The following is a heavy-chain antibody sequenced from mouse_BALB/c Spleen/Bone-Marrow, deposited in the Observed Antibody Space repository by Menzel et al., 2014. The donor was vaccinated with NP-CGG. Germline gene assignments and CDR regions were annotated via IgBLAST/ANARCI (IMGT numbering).Heavy chain of an antibody. CDR1: GYAFSSSW. CDR2: IYPGDGDT. Sequence: VQLQESGPELVKPGASVKISCKASGYAFSSSWMNWVKQRPGQGLEWIGQIYPGDGDTNYNGKFKGKATLTADKSSNTAYMQLTSLTSEDSAVYSCAREARTGAWFTYWGQGTLVTVSA. D-gene: IGHD4-1*01. V-gene: IGHV1-82*01. CDR3: AREARTGAWFTY. J-gene: IGHJ3*01.